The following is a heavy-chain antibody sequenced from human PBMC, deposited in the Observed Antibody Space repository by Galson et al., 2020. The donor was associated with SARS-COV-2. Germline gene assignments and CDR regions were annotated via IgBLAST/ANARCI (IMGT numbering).Heavy chain of an antibody. Sequence: SQTLSLTCAVYVGSFRGYYWSWIRQPPGKGLEWIGEINPSGSTHYNPSLKSRVTISVDTSTNHFSLKLSTVTAADTAVYYCALRGLATISIDYWGQGTLVTVSS. CDR3: ALRGLATISIDY. CDR1: VGSFRGYY. CDR2: INPSGST. V-gene: IGHV4-34*01. J-gene: IGHJ4*02. D-gene: IGHD5-12*01.